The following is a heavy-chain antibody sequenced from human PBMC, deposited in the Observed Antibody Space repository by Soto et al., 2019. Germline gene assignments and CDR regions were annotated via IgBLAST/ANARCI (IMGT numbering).Heavy chain of an antibody. D-gene: IGHD3-16*02. CDR1: GGSISSYY. J-gene: IGHJ3*02. V-gene: IGHV4-59*01. CDR3: AREREYDYVWGSYRSNTRDAFDI. Sequence: SETLSLTCTVPGGSISSYYWSWIRQPPGKGLEWIGYIYYSGSTNYNPSPKSRVTISVDTSKNQFSLKLSSVTAADTAVYYCAREREYDYVWGSYRSNTRDAFDIWGQGTMVTVSS. CDR2: IYYSGST.